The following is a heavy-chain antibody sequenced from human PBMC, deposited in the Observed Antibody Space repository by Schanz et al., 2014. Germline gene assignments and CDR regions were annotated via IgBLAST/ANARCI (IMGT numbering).Heavy chain of an antibody. J-gene: IGHJ6*02. CDR2: IYHSGNT. Sequence: QVQLQQWGAGLLKPSETLSLTCGVFGGSFSGYYWSWIRQPPGKGLEWIGEIYHSGNTNYNASLKSRVAISVDKSKNQFSQKVRSVTAADTAVYYCARDSLRGATGGYGMDVWGQGTTITVSS. D-gene: IGHD2-8*02. CDR3: ARDSLRGATGGYGMDV. CDR1: GGSFSGYY. V-gene: IGHV4-34*01.